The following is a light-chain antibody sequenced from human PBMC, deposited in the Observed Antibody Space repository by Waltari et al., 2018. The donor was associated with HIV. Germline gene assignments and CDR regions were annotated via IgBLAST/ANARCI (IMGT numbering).Light chain of an antibody. Sequence: DIQMTQSPSSLSASIGDRVTITCRASQNIYHYLNWYQHEPGKPPKLLIYAASTLQSGVPSRFSASGPGTDFTLTIDNLQPEDFATYYCQQSSDLPSTFGPGTKVDLK. V-gene: IGKV1-39*01. CDR1: QNIYHY. CDR3: QQSSDLPST. J-gene: IGKJ3*01. CDR2: AAS.